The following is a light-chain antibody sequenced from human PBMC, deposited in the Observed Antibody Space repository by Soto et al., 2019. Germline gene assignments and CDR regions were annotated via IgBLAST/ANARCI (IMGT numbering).Light chain of an antibody. CDR1: QTVLYSSNNKNH. CDR2: WAS. CDR3: QQYYSTPRT. J-gene: IGKJ1*01. Sequence: DIVMTQSPDSLSVPLGERATINCKSSQTVLYSSNNKNHLAWYQQRPGQPPKLLFSWASTRESGVPDRFSASGSGTDFTLSIGSLQAEDVAVYYCQQYYSTPRTVGQGTKVDIK. V-gene: IGKV4-1*01.